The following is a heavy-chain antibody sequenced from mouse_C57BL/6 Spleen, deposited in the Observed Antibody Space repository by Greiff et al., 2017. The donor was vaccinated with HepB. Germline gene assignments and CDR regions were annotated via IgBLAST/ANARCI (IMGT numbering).Heavy chain of an antibody. D-gene: IGHD2-5*01. CDR1: GYTFTSYW. J-gene: IGHJ2*01. V-gene: IGHV1-52*01. CDR2: IDPSDSET. Sequence: QVQLQQPGAELVRPGSSVKLSCKASGYTFTSYWMHWVKQRPIQGLEWIGNIDPSDSETHYNQKFKDKATLTVDKSSSTAYMKLSSLTSEDSAVYYCARFGSNYYFDYWGQGTTLTVSS. CDR3: ARFGSNYYFDY.